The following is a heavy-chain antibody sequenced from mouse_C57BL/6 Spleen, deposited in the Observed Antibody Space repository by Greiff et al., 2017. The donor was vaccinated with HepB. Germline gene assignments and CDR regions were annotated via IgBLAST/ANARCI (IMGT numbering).Heavy chain of an antibody. D-gene: IGHD2-2*01. CDR2: INPSTGGT. V-gene: IGHV1-42*01. J-gene: IGHJ2*01. Sequence: VQLKESGPELVKPGASVKISCKASGYSFTGYYMNWVKQSPEKSLEWIGEINPSTGGTTYNQKFKAKATLTVDKSSSTAYMQLKSLTSEDSAVYYCARGGYDFDYWGQGTTLTVSS. CDR1: GYSFTGYY. CDR3: ARGGYDFDY.